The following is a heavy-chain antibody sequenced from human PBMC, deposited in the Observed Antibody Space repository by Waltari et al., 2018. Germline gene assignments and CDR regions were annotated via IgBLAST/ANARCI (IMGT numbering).Heavy chain of an antibody. V-gene: IGHV4-34*01. CDR3: ARANFWSGSSPFDY. J-gene: IGHJ4*02. D-gene: IGHD3-3*01. Sequence: QVHLQQWGAGLLKPSETLSLTCTVSGGFFTGYYWSWIRQPPGKGLEWIGEIYHSGSTNYNPSLKSRVTMSIDTSKNQFSLNLTSVTAADTAVYYCARANFWSGSSPFDYWGQGTLVAVSS. CDR1: GGFFTGYY. CDR2: IYHSGST.